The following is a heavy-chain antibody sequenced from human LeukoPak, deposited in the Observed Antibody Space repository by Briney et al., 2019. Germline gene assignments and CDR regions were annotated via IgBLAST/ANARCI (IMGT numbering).Heavy chain of an antibody. D-gene: IGHD1-26*01. CDR1: GFTFSSYW. J-gene: IGHJ4*02. Sequence: PGGSLRLSCAASGFTFSSYWMSWVRQAPGKGLEWVANIKKDGSEKYYVDSVKGRFTVSRDNAKTSLYLQMNSLRAEDTAVYYCARGTYSGSPPFDYWGQGTLVTVSS. CDR2: IKKDGSEK. V-gene: IGHV3-7*01. CDR3: ARGTYSGSPPFDY.